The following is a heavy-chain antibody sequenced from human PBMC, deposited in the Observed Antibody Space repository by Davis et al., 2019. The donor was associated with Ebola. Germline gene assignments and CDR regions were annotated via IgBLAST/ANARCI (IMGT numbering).Heavy chain of an antibody. CDR2: ISGSGGST. CDR3: ARGSGQWLVRWFDP. D-gene: IGHD6-19*01. Sequence: GGSLRLSCAASKFTFSSYAMSWVRQAPGKGLEWVSAISGSGGSTYYADSVKGRFTISRDNAKNSLYLQMNSLRAEDTAVYYCARGSGQWLVRWFDPWGQGTLVTVSS. J-gene: IGHJ5*02. V-gene: IGHV3-23*01. CDR1: KFTFSSYA.